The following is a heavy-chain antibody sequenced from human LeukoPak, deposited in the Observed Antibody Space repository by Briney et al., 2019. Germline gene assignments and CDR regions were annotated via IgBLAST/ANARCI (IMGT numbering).Heavy chain of an antibody. CDR2: TYYRSKWYN. Sequence: SQTPSLTCAISGDSVSSNSAAWNWIRQSPSRGLEWLGRTYYRSKWYNAYAVSVKSRMTINPDTSKNQFSLQLNSVTPEDTALYYCARVSGSYDPFDIWGQGTMVTVSS. J-gene: IGHJ3*02. D-gene: IGHD1-26*01. V-gene: IGHV6-1*01. CDR1: GDSVSSNSAA. CDR3: ARVSGSYDPFDI.